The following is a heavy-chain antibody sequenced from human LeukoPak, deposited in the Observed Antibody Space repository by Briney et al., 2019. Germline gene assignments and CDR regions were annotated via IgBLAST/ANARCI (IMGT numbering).Heavy chain of an antibody. J-gene: IGHJ4*02. CDR2: ISSSSSYI. CDR3: ARDPRYYDSSGSPYDY. D-gene: IGHD3-22*01. Sequence: PGGSLRLSCAASGFTFSSYSMNWVRQAPGKGLEWVSSISSSSSYIYYADSVKGRFTISRDNAKNSLYLQMNSLRAEDTALYYCARDPRYYDSSGSPYDYWGQGTLVTVSS. CDR1: GFTFSSYS. V-gene: IGHV3-21*04.